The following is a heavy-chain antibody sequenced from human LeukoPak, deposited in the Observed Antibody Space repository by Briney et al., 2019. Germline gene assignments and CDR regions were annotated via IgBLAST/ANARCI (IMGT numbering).Heavy chain of an antibody. CDR1: GGSISTYS. J-gene: IGHJ4*02. CDR3: ARGAMATTPFFDY. V-gene: IGHV4-59*01. D-gene: IGHD5-24*01. CDR2: IYYSGST. Sequence: PSETLSLTCTVSGGSISTYSWTWIRQPPGKGLEWIGNIYYSGSTNFNPSLKSRVTMSLDTSRNQFSLKLTSLTAADTAVYYCARGAMATTPFFDYWGQGTLVTVSS.